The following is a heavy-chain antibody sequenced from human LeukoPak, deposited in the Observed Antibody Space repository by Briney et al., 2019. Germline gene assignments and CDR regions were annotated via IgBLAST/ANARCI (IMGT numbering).Heavy chain of an antibody. V-gene: IGHV4-59*08. D-gene: IGHD2-2*01. J-gene: IGHJ4*02. CDR3: ARRGGFRGTSISCYKH. CDR2: IYYSGST. Sequence: PSETLSLTCTVSGGSITNYYWSWIRQPPGKGLEWIGYIYYSGSTNYNPSLKSRVTISVDTSKNQFSLKLTSVTAADTAVYYCARRGGFRGTSISCYKHWGQGTLVTVSS. CDR1: GGSITNYY.